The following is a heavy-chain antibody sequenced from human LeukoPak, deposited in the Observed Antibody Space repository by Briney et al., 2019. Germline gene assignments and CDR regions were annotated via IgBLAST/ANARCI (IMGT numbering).Heavy chain of an antibody. V-gene: IGHV3-74*01. CDR3: ARDLRMGYYGSGSCFDY. D-gene: IGHD3-10*01. Sequence: GGSLRLSCAASGFTFSSYWMQWLRQAPGKGLVWVSRINSDGSSTSYADSVKGRFTISRDNAKNTLYLQMNSLRAEDTAVYYCARDLRMGYYGSGSCFDYWGQGTLVTVSS. CDR2: INSDGSST. CDR1: GFTFSSYW. J-gene: IGHJ4*02.